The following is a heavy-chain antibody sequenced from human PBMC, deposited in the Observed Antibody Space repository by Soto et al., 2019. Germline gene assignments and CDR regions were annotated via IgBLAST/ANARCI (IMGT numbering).Heavy chain of an antibody. Sequence: GGSLRLSCAASGFTFDDYTMHWVRQAPGKGLEWVSLISWDGGSTYYADSVKGRFTISRDNSKNSLYLQMNSLRTEDTALYYCAKDEMAYYDSSGYYPAFDIWGQGTMVTVSS. CDR3: AKDEMAYYDSSGYYPAFDI. J-gene: IGHJ3*02. CDR1: GFTFDDYT. CDR2: ISWDGGST. V-gene: IGHV3-43*01. D-gene: IGHD3-22*01.